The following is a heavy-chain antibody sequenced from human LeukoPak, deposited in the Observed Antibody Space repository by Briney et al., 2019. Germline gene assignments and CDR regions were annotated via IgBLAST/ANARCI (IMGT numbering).Heavy chain of an antibody. J-gene: IGHJ5*02. CDR1: GGSFSGYY. CDR2: INHSGST. CDR3: ARAGYYYDSSGRYNWFDP. Sequence: SETLSLTCAVYGGSFSGYYWSWIRQPPGKGLEWIGEINHSGSTNYNPSLKSRVTISVDTSKNQFSLKLSSATAADTAVYYCARAGYYYDSSGRYNWFDPWGQGTLVTVSS. D-gene: IGHD3-22*01. V-gene: IGHV4-34*01.